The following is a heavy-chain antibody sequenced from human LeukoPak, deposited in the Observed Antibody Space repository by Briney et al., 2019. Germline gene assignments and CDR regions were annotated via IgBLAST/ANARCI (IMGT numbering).Heavy chain of an antibody. CDR1: GYTFTTSY. V-gene: IGHV1-18*01. Sequence: ASVKVSSTASGYTFTTSYINWVRQAPGQGLEWMGWVSAYNGKTSYAQKFQGRVTMTTDSSTSTAYMDLTSLRSDDTAVYYCARGGTYYPCIDYWGQGTLVTVSS. CDR3: ARGGTYYPCIDY. D-gene: IGHD1-26*01. CDR2: VSAYNGKT. J-gene: IGHJ4*02.